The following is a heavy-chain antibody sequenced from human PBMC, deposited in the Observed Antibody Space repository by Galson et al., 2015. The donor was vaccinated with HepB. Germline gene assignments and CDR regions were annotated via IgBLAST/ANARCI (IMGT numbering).Heavy chain of an antibody. J-gene: IGHJ6*02. V-gene: IGHV3-21*01. D-gene: IGHD2-2*02. CDR2: ISSSSSYI. Sequence: SLRLSCAASGFTFSSYSMNWVRQAPGKGLEWVSSISSSSSYIYYADSVKGRFTISRDNAKNSLYLQMNSLRAEDTVVYYCARDLFPIHCSSTSCYRNYYYYGMDVWGQGTTVTVSS. CDR3: ARDLFPIHCSSTSCYRNYYYYGMDV. CDR1: GFTFSSYS.